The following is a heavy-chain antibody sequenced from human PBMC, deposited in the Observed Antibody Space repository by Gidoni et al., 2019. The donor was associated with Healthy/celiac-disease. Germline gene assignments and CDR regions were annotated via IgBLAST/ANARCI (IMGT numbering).Heavy chain of an antibody. CDR3: ARAGLGIGWYFDL. V-gene: IGHV4-61*02. Sequence: HAQLQEPAPGLVKPSQTLPLTCTVPCGSSSCGSYYWRWIRQPAGKGLEWIGRIYTSGSTNYNPSLKSRVTISVDTSKNQFSLKLSSVTAAGTAVYYCARAGLGIGWYFDLWGRGTLVTVSS. CDR2: IYTSGST. J-gene: IGHJ2*01. D-gene: IGHD7-27*01. CDR1: CGSSSCGSYY.